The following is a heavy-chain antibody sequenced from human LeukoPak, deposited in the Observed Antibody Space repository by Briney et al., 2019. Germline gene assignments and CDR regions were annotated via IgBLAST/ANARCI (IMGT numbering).Heavy chain of an antibody. CDR1: GFTFTNYA. V-gene: IGHV3-23*01. Sequence: GGSLRLSCAASGFTFTNYAMSWVRQAPGKGLEWVSVISGSGSSTYYADSVKGRFTISRDDSKNTLYLQMNSLRAEDTAVYFCAKDSASYGRFDYWGQGTLVTVSS. J-gene: IGHJ4*02. CDR2: ISGSGSST. CDR3: AKDSASYGRFDY. D-gene: IGHD5-18*01.